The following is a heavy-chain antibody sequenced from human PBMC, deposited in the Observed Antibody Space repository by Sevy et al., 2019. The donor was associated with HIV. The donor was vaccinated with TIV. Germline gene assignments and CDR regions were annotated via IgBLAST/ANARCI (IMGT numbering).Heavy chain of an antibody. V-gene: IGHV3-53*01. CDR3: AKIQGVKWYFDL. CDR2: LYSDGST. Sequence: GGSLRLSCAASGFTVSSNYMSWVRQAPGKGLEWVSTLYSDGSTYYADSVKGRFTISRDDSKNTLCLQLNSMTVEDTAVYFCAKIQGVKWYFDLWGRGTLVTVSS. J-gene: IGHJ2*01. D-gene: IGHD1-1*01. CDR1: GFTVSSNY.